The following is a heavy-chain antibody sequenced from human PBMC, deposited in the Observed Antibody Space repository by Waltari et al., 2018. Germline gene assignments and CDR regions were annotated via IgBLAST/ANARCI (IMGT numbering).Heavy chain of an antibody. CDR1: GVSITSNSQY. CDR3: ATYIGASVGTAAFDV. J-gene: IGHJ3*01. Sequence: QLQLQESGPRLVRPSETLSLLCRLSGVSITSNSQYWAWIRQAPGQGLEWIGTVSYSGTTYISPSLKSRVSVSRDTSKNQVSLILGSVTAADMAVYYCATYIGASVGTAAFDVWGQGTMVTVSS. CDR2: VSYSGTT. V-gene: IGHV4-39*01. D-gene: IGHD5-12*01.